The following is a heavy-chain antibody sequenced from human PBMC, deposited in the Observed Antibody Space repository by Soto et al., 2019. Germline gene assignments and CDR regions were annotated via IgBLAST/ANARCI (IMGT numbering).Heavy chain of an antibody. V-gene: IGHV3-23*04. CDR2: ISGSGTST. D-gene: IGHD4-17*01. Sequence: EVQLVESGGGLVQPGRSLRLSCAASGFIFDEYAMHWVRQAPGKGLEWVSAISGSGTSTYYADSVEGRFVISRDNSKNTLYLQMTSLRAEDTAVYYCAKDVSYGDPFVYWGQGTLVTVSS. J-gene: IGHJ4*02. CDR3: AKDVSYGDPFVY. CDR1: GFIFDEYA.